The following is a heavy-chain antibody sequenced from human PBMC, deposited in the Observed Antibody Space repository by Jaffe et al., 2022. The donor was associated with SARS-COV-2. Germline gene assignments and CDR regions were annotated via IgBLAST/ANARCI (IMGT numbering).Heavy chain of an antibody. CDR3: VGDKVASGVGSFEY. CDR2: ISNTGSI. D-gene: IGHD3-10*01. CDR1: GDSIISGYY. J-gene: IGHJ4*02. V-gene: IGHV4-31*03. Sequence: QVQLQESGPGLVKTSQTLSLTCTVSGDSIISGYYWNWLRQHPGKGLEWIGFISNTGSIMYNPSLQSRFTISVDTSKNQFSLKLTSVTAADTAVYYCVGDKVASGVGSFEYWGQGTPVTVSS.